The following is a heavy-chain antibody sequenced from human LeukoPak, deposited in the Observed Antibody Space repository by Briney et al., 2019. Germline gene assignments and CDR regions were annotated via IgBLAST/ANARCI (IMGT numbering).Heavy chain of an antibody. V-gene: IGHV3-33*01. CDR3: ARGYGFGEFLDY. CDR1: GFTFSSYG. J-gene: IGHJ4*02. CDR2: IWYDGSNK. D-gene: IGHD3-10*01. Sequence: PGRSLRLSCAASGFTFSSYGMHWVRQAPGKGLERVAVIWYDGSNKYYADSVKGRFTISRDNSKNTLYLQMNSLRAEDTAVYYCARGYGFGEFLDYWGQGTLVTVSS.